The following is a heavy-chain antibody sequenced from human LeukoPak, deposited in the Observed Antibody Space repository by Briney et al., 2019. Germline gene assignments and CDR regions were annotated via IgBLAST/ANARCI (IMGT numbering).Heavy chain of an antibody. V-gene: IGHV4-59*08. J-gene: IGHJ6*02. Sequence: SETLSLTCTVSGGSISSDCWSWIRQPPGKGLDWIGYIYYSGSTNYNPSLKSRVTISVDTSKNQFSLKLSSVTAADTAVYYCARLSTEAYGMDVWGQGTTVTVSS. CDR1: GGSISSDC. CDR3: ARLSTEAYGMDV. CDR2: IYYSGST.